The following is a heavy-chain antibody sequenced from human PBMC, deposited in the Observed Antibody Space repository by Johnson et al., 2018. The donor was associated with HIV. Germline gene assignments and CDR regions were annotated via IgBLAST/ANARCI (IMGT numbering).Heavy chain of an antibody. V-gene: IGHV3-33*08. D-gene: IGHD4-17*01. CDR3: ASWHGDYGNAFDI. J-gene: IGHJ3*02. CDR1: GFTFSSYG. Sequence: QVQLMESGGGLVQPGGSLRLSCAASGFTFSSYGMHWVRQAPGKGLEWVAVIWYDGSNRYYADSVKGRFTISRDNSKNSLYLQMNNLRAEDTAVYYCASWHGDYGNAFDIWGQGTMVTVSS. CDR2: IWYDGSNR.